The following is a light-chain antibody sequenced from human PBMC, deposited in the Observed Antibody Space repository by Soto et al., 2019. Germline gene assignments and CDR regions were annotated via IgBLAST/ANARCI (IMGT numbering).Light chain of an antibody. Sequence: DIQMTQSPSSLSASVGDRVTITCRASQNIDNYLNWYQQKPGKAPNLLIYAASSLQSGVPSRFAGSGSGTHFTLTTSTLQPEDVGTYFCQQSLSTPIYSFGQGTKVDIK. J-gene: IGKJ2*03. V-gene: IGKV1-39*01. CDR2: AAS. CDR3: QQSLSTPIYS. CDR1: QNIDNY.